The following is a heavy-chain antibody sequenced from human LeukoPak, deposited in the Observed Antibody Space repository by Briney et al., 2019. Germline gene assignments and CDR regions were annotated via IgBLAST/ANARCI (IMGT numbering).Heavy chain of an antibody. CDR2: LNPNSGDT. Sequence: EASVKVSCKASGYIFTGYFMHWVRQAPGQGLEWMGWLNPNSGDTNYAQKFQGRVTMTRDTSISTAYMELSRLRSDDTAVYYCARDERYDSSGYPFDYWGQGTLVSVSS. J-gene: IGHJ4*02. D-gene: IGHD3-22*01. CDR3: ARDERYDSSGYPFDY. CDR1: GYIFTGYF. V-gene: IGHV1-2*02.